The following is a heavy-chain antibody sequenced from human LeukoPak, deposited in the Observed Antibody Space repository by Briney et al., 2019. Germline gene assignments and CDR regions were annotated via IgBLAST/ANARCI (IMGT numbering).Heavy chain of an antibody. CDR2: MDPNSGNT. V-gene: IGHV1-8*02. Sequence: ASVKVSCKASGYTFTSYGISWVRQATGQGLEWMGWMDPNSGNTGYAQRFQGRVTLTRSTSLSEAYMELTSLKFEDTAVYYCARVQGSDTSGSFDHWGQGTLVTVSS. D-gene: IGHD1-26*01. J-gene: IGHJ4*02. CDR3: ARVQGSDTSGSFDH. CDR1: GYTFTSYG.